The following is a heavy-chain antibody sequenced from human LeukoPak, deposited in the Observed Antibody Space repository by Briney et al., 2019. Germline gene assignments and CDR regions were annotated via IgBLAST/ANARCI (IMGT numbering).Heavy chain of an antibody. CDR1: GYTFTSYA. D-gene: IGHD2-15*01. CDR2: INIDKGNT. J-gene: IGHJ4*02. Sequence: ASVKVSCKASGYTFTSYAVHWVRQAPGQRLEWMGWINIDKGNTRYSQKFQDRVTITRDTSASTDYMELSSLISEDTAVYYCAREGYGAIDYWGQGILVTVSS. V-gene: IGHV1-3*04. CDR3: AREGYGAIDY.